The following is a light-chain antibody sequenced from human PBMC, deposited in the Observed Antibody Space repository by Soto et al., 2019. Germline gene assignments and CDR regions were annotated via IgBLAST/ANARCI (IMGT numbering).Light chain of an antibody. V-gene: IGKV3-15*01. CDR2: GAS. J-gene: IGKJ2*01. Sequence: EIVMTQSPVTLSVSPGERATLSCRASQSGSNHLAWYQQKPGQAPRLLIYGASTRATGIPARFSGSGSGTEFSLTISSLQSEDFAVYYCQQYNNWPPRTFGQGTKLEIK. CDR3: QQYNNWPPRT. CDR1: QSGSNH.